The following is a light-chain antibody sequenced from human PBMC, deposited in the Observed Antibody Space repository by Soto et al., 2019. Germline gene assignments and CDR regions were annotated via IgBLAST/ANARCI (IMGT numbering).Light chain of an antibody. V-gene: IGLV1-44*01. J-gene: IGLJ3*02. CDR2: NNN. CDR1: SSNIGSTT. CDR3: AAWDDSLNGVV. Sequence: QPVLTQPPSASGTPGQRVTIACSGSSSNIGSTTVKWYQQLPGTAPKLLIYNNNQRPSGVPDRFSGSKSGTSASLAISGLQSEDEADYDCAAWDDSLNGVVFGGGTKLTVL.